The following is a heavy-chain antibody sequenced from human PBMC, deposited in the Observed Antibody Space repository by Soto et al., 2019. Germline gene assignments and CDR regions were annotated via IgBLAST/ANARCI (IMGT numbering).Heavy chain of an antibody. Sequence: QVQLVQSGAEVKKPGSSVKVSCKASGGTFSSYAISWVRQAPGQGLEWMGGIIPIFGTANYAQEFQGRVTITADESTGTADMERSSLRSEDTAVYYCARVRGHGDYIIPYYYYYGMDVWGQGTTVTVSS. V-gene: IGHV1-69*12. CDR1: GGTFSSYA. CDR2: IIPIFGTA. D-gene: IGHD4-17*01. J-gene: IGHJ6*02. CDR3: ARVRGHGDYIIPYYYYYGMDV.